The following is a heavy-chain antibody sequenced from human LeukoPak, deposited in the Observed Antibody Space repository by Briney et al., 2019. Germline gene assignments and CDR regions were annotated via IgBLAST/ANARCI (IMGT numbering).Heavy chain of an antibody. J-gene: IGHJ6*02. V-gene: IGHV5-51*01. D-gene: IGHD3-3*01. CDR1: GYSFTSYW. CDR3: ARVATTKNYDFWSGPLYYYGMDV. CDR2: IYPGDSDT. Sequence: GESLKISCKGSGYSFTSYWIGWVRQMPGKGLEWMGIIYPGDSDTRYSPSFQGQVTISADKSISTAYLQWSSLKASDTAMYYCARVATTKNYDFWSGPLYYYGMDVWGQGTTVTVSS.